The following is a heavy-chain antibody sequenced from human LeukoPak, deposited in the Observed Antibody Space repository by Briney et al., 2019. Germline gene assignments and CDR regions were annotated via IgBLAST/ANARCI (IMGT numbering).Heavy chain of an antibody. J-gene: IGHJ6*02. Sequence: ASVKVSCKASGYTFTGYYMHWVRQAPGQGLEWMGIINPSGGGTSYAQKFQVRVNMTRDTSTSTVYTEVSSLRSEDTAVYYCAATYYDILTGHYAYGMDVWGQGTTVTVSS. CDR3: AATYYDILTGHYAYGMDV. V-gene: IGHV1-46*01. CDR1: GYTFTGYY. D-gene: IGHD3-9*01. CDR2: INPSGGGT.